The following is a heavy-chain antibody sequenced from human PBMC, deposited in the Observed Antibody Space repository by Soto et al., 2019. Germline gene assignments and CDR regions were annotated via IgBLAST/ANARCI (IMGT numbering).Heavy chain of an antibody. Sequence: GGSLRLSCAASGFTFSSYSMNWVRQAPGKGLEWVSSISSSSSYIYYADSVKGRFTISRDNAKNSLYLQMNSLRAEDTAVYYCARDQGYDQDSYGMDVWGQGTTVTVSS. V-gene: IGHV3-21*01. J-gene: IGHJ6*02. CDR2: ISSSSSYI. D-gene: IGHD5-12*01. CDR3: ARDQGYDQDSYGMDV. CDR1: GFTFSSYS.